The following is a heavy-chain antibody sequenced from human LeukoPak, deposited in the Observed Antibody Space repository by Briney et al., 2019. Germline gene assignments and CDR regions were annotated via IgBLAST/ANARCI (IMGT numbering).Heavy chain of an antibody. V-gene: IGHV4-59*12. Sequence: SETLSLTCAVSGDSISGSYWSWIRQPPGKGLEWIGFLSYSGTTSYNPSLKGRLTISGDTSRNQFSLKLDSVTAADTAVYYCARDNSFGLVPGIDAFDIWGQGTMVTVSS. J-gene: IGHJ3*02. CDR2: LSYSGTT. CDR3: ARDNSFGLVPGIDAFDI. D-gene: IGHD6-6*01. CDR1: GDSISGSY.